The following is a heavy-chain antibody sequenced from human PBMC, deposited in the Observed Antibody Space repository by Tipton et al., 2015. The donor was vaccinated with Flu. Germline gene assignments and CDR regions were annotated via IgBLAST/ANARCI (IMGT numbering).Heavy chain of an antibody. V-gene: IGHV4-59*01. CDR1: GGSISSYY. Sequence: TLSLTCTVSGGSISSYYWSWIRQPPGKGLEWIGYIYYSGSTNYNPSLKSRVTISVDTSKYQFSLKLSSVTAADTAVYYCARELNYGMDVWGQGTTVTVSS. CDR2: IYYSGST. J-gene: IGHJ6*02. CDR3: ARELNYGMDV.